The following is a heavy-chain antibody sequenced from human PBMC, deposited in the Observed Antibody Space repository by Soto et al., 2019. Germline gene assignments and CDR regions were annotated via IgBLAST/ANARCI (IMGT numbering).Heavy chain of an antibody. CDR3: ARDLYGPYYYYMDV. CDR2: IYSGGST. D-gene: IGHD3-10*01. CDR1: GFTVSSNY. J-gene: IGHJ6*03. Sequence: GGSLRLSCAASGFTVSSNYMSWVRQAPGKGLEWVSVIYSGGSTYYADSVKGRFTISRHNSKNTLYLQMNSLRAEDTAVYYCARDLYGPYYYYMDVWGKGTTVTVSS. V-gene: IGHV3-53*04.